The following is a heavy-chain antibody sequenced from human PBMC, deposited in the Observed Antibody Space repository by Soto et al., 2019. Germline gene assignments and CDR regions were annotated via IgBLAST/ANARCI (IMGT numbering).Heavy chain of an antibody. CDR1: GAIVTSGENY. V-gene: IGHV4-30-4*08. D-gene: IGHD5-18*01. CDR2: IYDSGVT. Sequence: SETLSLTCSVSGAIVTSGENYWSWVSQPPGKGLEWIGYIYDSGVTSSTPALKSRVTLSLDRPNNQVSLKLWSVTAADTAVSFCVRDLPHGYFGKVWGHGTLVTVSS. CDR3: VRDLPHGYFGKV. J-gene: IGHJ3*01.